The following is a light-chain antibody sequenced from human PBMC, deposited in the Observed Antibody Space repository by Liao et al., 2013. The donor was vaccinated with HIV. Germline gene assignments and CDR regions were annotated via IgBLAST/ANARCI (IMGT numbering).Light chain of an antibody. CDR2: QDN. CDR3: QAWDRSTVI. V-gene: IGLV3-1*01. J-gene: IGLJ2*01. CDR1: KLGDRY. Sequence: SYELTQSPSVSVSPGQTASITCSGDKLGDRYTSWYQQKPGQSPVVVIYQDNKRPSGIPGRFSGSSSGNTVTLTISGTQPMDEADYYCQAWDRSTVIFGGGTKLTVL.